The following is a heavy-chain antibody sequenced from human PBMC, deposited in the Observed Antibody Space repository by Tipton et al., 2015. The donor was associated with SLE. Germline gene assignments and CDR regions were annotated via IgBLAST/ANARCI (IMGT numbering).Heavy chain of an antibody. V-gene: IGHV4-59*01. CDR3: ARGDSSNWWGRY. J-gene: IGHJ4*02. Sequence: TLSLTCTVSGGSISSYYWSWIRQPPGQGLEWLGYIYYSGSTNYNPSLKSRVTISVDTSKNQFSLKLSSVTAADTAMYYCARGDSSNWWGRYWGQGTLVTVSS. D-gene: IGHD6-13*01. CDR2: IYYSGST. CDR1: GGSISSYY.